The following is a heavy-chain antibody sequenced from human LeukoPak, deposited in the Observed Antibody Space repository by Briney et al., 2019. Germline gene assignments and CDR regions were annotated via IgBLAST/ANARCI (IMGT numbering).Heavy chain of an antibody. CDR1: GGSISSYY. CDR3: ARELPSEMAPVFDY. CDR2: MYYSGST. D-gene: IGHD5-24*01. J-gene: IGHJ4*02. Sequence: ASETLSLTCTVAGGSISSYYWSWVRQPPGKGLEWVGYMYYSGSTNYNPSLKSRVTISVDTSKNQFSLKLSSVTAADTAVYYCARELPSEMAPVFDYWGQGTLVTVSS. V-gene: IGHV4-59*01.